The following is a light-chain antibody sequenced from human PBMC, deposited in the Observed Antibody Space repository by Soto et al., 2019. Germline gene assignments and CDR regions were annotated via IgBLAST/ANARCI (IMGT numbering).Light chain of an antibody. Sequence: QSALTQPASVSGSPGQSITVSCTGSTSDIGGHESVAWYQQHPGKAPKLIIYDVSKRPLGVSDRFSGSKSGNTASLTISGLQAADEAEYHCSSYSSGSTRYVFVSGTKLTVL. CDR2: DVS. CDR1: TSDIGGHES. CDR3: SSYSSGSTRYV. V-gene: IGLV2-14*03. J-gene: IGLJ1*01.